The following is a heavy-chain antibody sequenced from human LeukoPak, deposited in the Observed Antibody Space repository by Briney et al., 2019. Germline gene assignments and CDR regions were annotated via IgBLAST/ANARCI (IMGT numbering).Heavy chain of an antibody. V-gene: IGHV3-30*02. D-gene: IGHD6-13*01. CDR2: IRYDGSNK. Sequence: GGSLRLSCAASGFTFSSYGMHWVRQAPGKGLEWVAFIRYDGSNKYYADSVKGRFTISRDNSKNTLYLQMNSLRAEDTAVYYCARGCGGYSSSWYRDSTSCYWGQGTLVTVSS. CDR3: ARGCGGYSSSWYRDSTSCY. CDR1: GFTFSSYG. J-gene: IGHJ4*02.